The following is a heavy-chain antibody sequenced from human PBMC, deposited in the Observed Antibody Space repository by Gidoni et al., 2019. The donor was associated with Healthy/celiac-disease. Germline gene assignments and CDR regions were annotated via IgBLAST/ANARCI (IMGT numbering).Heavy chain of an antibody. CDR1: GGSFSGYY. CDR2: INHSGST. D-gene: IGHD3-10*01. CDR3: ASRYSGYYGSGRDYYGMDV. J-gene: IGHJ6*02. V-gene: IGHV4-34*01. Sequence: QVQLQQWGAGLLKPSETLSLTCAVYGGSFSGYYWSWIRQPPGKGLEWIGEINHSGSTNYNPSLKSRVTISVDTSKNQFSLKLSSVTAADTAVYYCASRYSGYYGSGRDYYGMDVWGQGTTVTVSS.